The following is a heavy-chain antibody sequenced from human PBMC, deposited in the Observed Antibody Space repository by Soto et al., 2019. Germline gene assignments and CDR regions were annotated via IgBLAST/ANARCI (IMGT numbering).Heavy chain of an antibody. D-gene: IGHD3-16*02. CDR1: GGSRSGYY. V-gene: IGHV4-34*01. CDR3: ARHDYVWGSSRYVPLSFDL. Sequence: PSETLSLTCAVYGGSRSGYYWSWIRQPPGKGLEWIGEVNHRGSAIYNPSLKSRVSISVDTSKNQFSLRLSSVTAADTAVYYCARHDYVWGSSRYVPLSFDLWGRGTLVTVSS. J-gene: IGHJ2*01. CDR2: VNHRGSA.